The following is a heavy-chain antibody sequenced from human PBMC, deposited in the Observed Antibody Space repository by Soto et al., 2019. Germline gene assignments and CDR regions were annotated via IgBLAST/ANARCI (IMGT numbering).Heavy chain of an antibody. V-gene: IGHV4-30-4*01. Sequence: SLTCTVSGGSISSGDYYWSWIRQPPGKGLEWIGYIYYSGSTYYNPSLKSRVTISVDTSKNQFSLKLSSVTAADTAVYYCARVTVVAASIDYWGQGTLVTVSS. CDR2: IYYSGST. D-gene: IGHD2-15*01. CDR1: GGSISSGDYY. J-gene: IGHJ4*02. CDR3: ARVTVVAASIDY.